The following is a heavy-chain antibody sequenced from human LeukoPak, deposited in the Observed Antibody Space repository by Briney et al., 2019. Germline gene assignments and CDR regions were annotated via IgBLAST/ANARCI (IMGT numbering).Heavy chain of an antibody. CDR2: ISDNGAGT. Sequence: GGSLRLSCAASGFTYSRYAMSWVRQAPGKGLVWVSSISDNGAGTFYADSVKGRFTISRDNSKNTLYLQMDSLRVEDTAVYFCARDGTSGPDYWGQGTLVTVSS. CDR3: ARDGTSGPDY. J-gene: IGHJ4*02. D-gene: IGHD2-15*01. V-gene: IGHV3-23*01. CDR1: GFTYSRYA.